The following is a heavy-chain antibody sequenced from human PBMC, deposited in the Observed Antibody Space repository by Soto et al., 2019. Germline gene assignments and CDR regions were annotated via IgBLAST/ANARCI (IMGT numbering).Heavy chain of an antibody. V-gene: IGHV1-69*01. J-gene: IGHJ4*02. CDR3: ARGAPYNASPAYYIDY. CDR1: GGTFSSYA. Sequence: QVQLVQSGAEVKKPGSSVKVSCKASGGTFSSYAFSWVRQAPGQGLEWMGAIIPIFDAANYAQKFQGRVTMTAEESASTAYMELPSLSSQDTAVYYCARGAPYNASPAYYIDYWGQGTLITVSS. D-gene: IGHD3-10*01. CDR2: IIPIFDAA.